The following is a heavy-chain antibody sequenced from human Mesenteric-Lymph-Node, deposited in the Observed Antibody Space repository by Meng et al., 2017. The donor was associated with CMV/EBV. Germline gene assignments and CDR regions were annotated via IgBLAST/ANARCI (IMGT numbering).Heavy chain of an antibody. Sequence: GGSLRLSCAASGFAFNTSWMSWVRQAPGKGLEWVANINGDGYEKYYVDSVKGRFILSRDNAKNSLYLQMNSLRAEDTAVYYCVRALNDFWSGFDFWGQGILVTVSS. J-gene: IGHJ4*02. V-gene: IGHV3-7*01. D-gene: IGHD3-3*01. CDR1: GFAFNTSW. CDR2: INGDGYEK. CDR3: VRALNDFWSGFDF.